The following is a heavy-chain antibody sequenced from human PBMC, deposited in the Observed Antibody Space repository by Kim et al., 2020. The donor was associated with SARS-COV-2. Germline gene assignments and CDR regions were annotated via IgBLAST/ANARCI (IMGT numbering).Heavy chain of an antibody. CDR3: AKDYLYGYSSSWYFEY. V-gene: IGHV3-30*18. CDR1: GFTFSSYG. J-gene: IGHJ4*02. Sequence: GGSLRLSCAASGFTFSSYGMHWVRQAPGKGLEWVAVISYDGSNKYYADSVKGRFTISRDNSKNTLYLQMNSLRAEDTAVYYCAKDYLYGYSSSWYFEYWGQGTLVTVSS. CDR2: ISYDGSNK. D-gene: IGHD6-13*01.